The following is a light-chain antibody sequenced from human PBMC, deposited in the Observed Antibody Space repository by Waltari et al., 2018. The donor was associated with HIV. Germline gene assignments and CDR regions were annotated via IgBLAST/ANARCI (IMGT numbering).Light chain of an antibody. CDR1: DLTDYEY. V-gene: IGLV2-14*01. Sequence: QSALTQPASVSGSPGRSITISDDLTDYEYVSWYQIHPGKAPKVIISEVTNRPSGVSNLFSGSKSGTTATLTISGLQPEDEADYCCTSYISGTTPVFGRATRVTVL. J-gene: IGLJ2*01. CDR2: EVT. CDR3: TSYISGTTPV.